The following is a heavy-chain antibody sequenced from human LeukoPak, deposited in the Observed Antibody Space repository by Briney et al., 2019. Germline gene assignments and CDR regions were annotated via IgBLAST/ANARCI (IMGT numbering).Heavy chain of an antibody. CDR3: ASIELGHDHNYYYYGMDV. Sequence: PSETLSLTCTVSGGSISTYCWSWIRQPPGKGLEWIGYIYSSGITNYSPSLKSRVTMSVDTSKNQFSLKLSSVTAADTAVYYCASIELGHDHNYYYYGMDVWGQGTTVTVSS. CDR1: GGSISTYC. CDR2: IYSSGIT. D-gene: IGHD3/OR15-3a*01. V-gene: IGHV4-59*01. J-gene: IGHJ6*02.